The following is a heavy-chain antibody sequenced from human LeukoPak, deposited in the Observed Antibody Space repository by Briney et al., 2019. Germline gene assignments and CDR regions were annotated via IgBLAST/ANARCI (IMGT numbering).Heavy chain of an antibody. CDR1: GYTFTSYH. CDR3: ARGPWGIAAAGQDY. V-gene: IGHV1-2*02. D-gene: IGHD6-13*01. CDR2: INPNSGGT. J-gene: IGHJ4*02. Sequence: ASVKVSCKASGYTFTSYHIHWVRQAPGQGLEWMGWINPNSGGTNYAQKFQGRVTMTRDTSISTAYMELSRLRSDDTAVYYCARGPWGIAAAGQDYWGQGTLVTVSS.